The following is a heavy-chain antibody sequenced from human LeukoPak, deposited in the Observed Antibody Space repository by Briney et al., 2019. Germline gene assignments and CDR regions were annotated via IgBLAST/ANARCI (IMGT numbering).Heavy chain of an antibody. J-gene: IGHJ4*02. V-gene: IGHV3-30-3*01. CDR1: GFTFSSYA. CDR3: ARIYCTTANWVRWCMWY. Sequence: GRSLRLSCAASGFTFSSYAMHWVRQAPGKGLEWVAVISYDGSNKYYADSVKGRFTISRDNSKNTLYLQMNSLRAEDTAVYYCARIYCTTANWVRWCMWYWGQGTLVTVSS. CDR2: ISYDGSNK. D-gene: IGHD2-8*01.